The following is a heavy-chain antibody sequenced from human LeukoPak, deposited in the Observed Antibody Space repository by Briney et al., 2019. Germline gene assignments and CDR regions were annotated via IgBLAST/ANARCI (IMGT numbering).Heavy chain of an antibody. CDR3: AKARLVRAVLDY. J-gene: IGHJ4*02. Sequence: GGSLRLSCAASGFTFSSYGMNWVRQAPGKGLEWVAVISYDGSNKYYADSVKGRFTISRDNSKNTLYLQMNSLRAEDTAVYYCAKARLVRAVLDYWGQGTLVTVSS. D-gene: IGHD3-10*01. CDR2: ISYDGSNK. V-gene: IGHV3-30*18. CDR1: GFTFSSYG.